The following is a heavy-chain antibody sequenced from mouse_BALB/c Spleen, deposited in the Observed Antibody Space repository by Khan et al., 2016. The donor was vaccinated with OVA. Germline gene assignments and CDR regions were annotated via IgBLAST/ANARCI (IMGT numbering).Heavy chain of an antibody. CDR1: GYSITTDYA. D-gene: IGHD1-1*01. J-gene: IGHJ2*01. V-gene: IGHV3-2*02. Sequence: ESGPGLVKPSQSLSLTCTVTGYSITTDYAWNWIRQFPGKKLEWMGFISYSGNTKYNPSLKSRISITRDTSKNQFFLQLKSVTTEDTARYYCARVYGGDFDYWGQGTTLTVSS. CDR3: ARVYGGDFDY. CDR2: ISYSGNT.